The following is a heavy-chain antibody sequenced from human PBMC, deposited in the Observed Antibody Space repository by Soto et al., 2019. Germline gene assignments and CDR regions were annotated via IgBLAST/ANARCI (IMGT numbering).Heavy chain of an antibody. CDR3: AKEGSVLLWFGEPKDYYGMDV. J-gene: IGHJ6*02. CDR2: ISGSGGST. V-gene: IGHV3-23*01. D-gene: IGHD3-10*01. CDR1: GFTFSSYA. Sequence: PGGSLRLSCAASGFTFSSYAMSWVRQAPGKGLEWVSAISGSGGSTYYADSVKGRFTISRDNSKNTLYLQMNSLRAEDTAVYYCAKEGSVLLWFGEPKDYYGMDVWGQGTTVTVSS.